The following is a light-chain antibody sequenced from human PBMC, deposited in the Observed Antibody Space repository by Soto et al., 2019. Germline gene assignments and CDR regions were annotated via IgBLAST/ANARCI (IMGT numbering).Light chain of an antibody. CDR1: NIGSKS. J-gene: IGLJ2*01. CDR3: QVWDSSSDLVV. Sequence: SYERTQPPSVSVAPGQTARRTCGGNNIGSKSVHWYQQKPGQAPVLVVYDDSDRPSGIPERFSGSNSGNTATLTISRVEAGDEADYYCQVWDSSSDLVVFGGGTKVTVL. CDR2: DDS. V-gene: IGLV3-21*02.